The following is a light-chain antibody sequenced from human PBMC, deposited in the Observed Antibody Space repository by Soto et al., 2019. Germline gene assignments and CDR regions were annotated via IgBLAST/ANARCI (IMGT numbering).Light chain of an antibody. Sequence: EIVLTQSPGTLSLSPGERATLSCRASQSVSSDYLAWYQQSPGQAPRLLIYGASSSATGIPDRFSGSGSGTDFTLTISRLEPEDFAMYYCHQYGSSPLTFGGGTKVEIK. CDR3: HQYGSSPLT. J-gene: IGKJ4*01. CDR2: GAS. CDR1: QSVSSDY. V-gene: IGKV3-20*01.